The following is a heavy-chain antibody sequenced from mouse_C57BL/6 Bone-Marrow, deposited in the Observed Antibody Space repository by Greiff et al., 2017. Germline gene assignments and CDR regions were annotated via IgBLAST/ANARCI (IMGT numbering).Heavy chain of an antibody. CDR2: IDPENGDT. CDR1: GFNIKDDY. J-gene: IGHJ2*01. V-gene: IGHV14-4*01. CDR3: SNGGGSR. Sequence: EVKLVESGAELVRPGASVKLSCTASGFNIKDDYMHWVKQRPEQGLEWIGWIDPENGDTEYASKFQGKATITADTSSNTAYLQLSSLTSEDTAVYYCSNGGGSRWGQGTTLTVSA.